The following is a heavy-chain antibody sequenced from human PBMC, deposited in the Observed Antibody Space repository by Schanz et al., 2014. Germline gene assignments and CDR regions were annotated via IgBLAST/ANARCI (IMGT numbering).Heavy chain of an antibody. D-gene: IGHD6-19*01. Sequence: QVDLVESGGGVVQPGRSLTLSCAVSTSLFSRSVIHWVRQAPGKGLEWVAVMWNDGIKTNYADSGKGRFTISRDNSKNAVYLQMNSLRTDDTAMYYCARDPNTSAWPPCFDTWGQGTLVTVSS. CDR3: ARDPNTSAWPPCFDT. V-gene: IGHV3-30*04. J-gene: IGHJ4*02. CDR1: TSLFSRSV. CDR2: MWNDGIKT.